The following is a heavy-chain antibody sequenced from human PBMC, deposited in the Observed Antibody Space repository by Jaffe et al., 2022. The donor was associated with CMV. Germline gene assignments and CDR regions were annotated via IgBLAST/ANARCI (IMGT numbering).Heavy chain of an antibody. Sequence: QVQLVQSGADMKKPGDSVTVSCKTSGYTFTSYGVSWVRHAPGQGLEWMGWISGYNDNAKYPQNFQGRVTLTTDTSTSTAYMELRSLRSDDTAFYYCARGGVVGTTTDMGHFDYWGQGTLVTVSS. CDR3: ARGGVVGTTTDMGHFDY. CDR1: GYTFTSYG. D-gene: IGHD1-26*01. J-gene: IGHJ4*02. V-gene: IGHV1-18*01. CDR2: ISGYNDNA.